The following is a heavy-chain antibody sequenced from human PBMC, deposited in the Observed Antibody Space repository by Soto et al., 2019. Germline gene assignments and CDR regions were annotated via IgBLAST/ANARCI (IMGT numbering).Heavy chain of an antibody. V-gene: IGHV1-18*01. J-gene: IGHJ4*02. D-gene: IGHD3-3*01. CDR3: ARAHYDFWSGYYSFIDY. CDR2: ISAYNGNT. Sequence: ASVXVSCKASGYTFTSYGISWVRQAPGQGLEWMGWISAYNGNTNYAQKLQGRVTMTTDTSTSTAYMELRSLRSDDTAVYYCARAHYDFWSGYYSFIDYWGQGTLVTVSS. CDR1: GYTFTSYG.